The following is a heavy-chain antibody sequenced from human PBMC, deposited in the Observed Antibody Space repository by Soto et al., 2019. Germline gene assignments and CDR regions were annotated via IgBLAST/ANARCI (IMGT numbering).Heavy chain of an antibody. CDR1: GFTFNTYN. V-gene: IGHV3-48*01. CDR3: ARDDYPYYDDSSGYHFDY. CDR2: ISDSGSTI. Sequence: PGGSLRLSCAASGFTFNTYNMNWVRQAPGKGLEWVSYISDSGSTIHYADSVKGRFTISRDNAKNSLYLQMNSLRAEDTAVYYCARDDYPYYDDSSGYHFDYWGQGALVTVSS. D-gene: IGHD3-22*01. J-gene: IGHJ4*02.